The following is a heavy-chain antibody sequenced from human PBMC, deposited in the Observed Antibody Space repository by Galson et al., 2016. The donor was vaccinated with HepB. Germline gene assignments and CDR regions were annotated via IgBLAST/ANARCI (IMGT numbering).Heavy chain of an antibody. D-gene: IGHD3-16*02. Sequence: SETLSLTCAASGDSIGSSRYYWGWIRQPPGKGLQWIANVYYSGTTYYNPSLKSRVTISLDTSRNHFSLKLSSVTAADTAVYYCARTPIDYIWGTYRPHPFDSWGQGTLVTVSS. CDR3: ARTPIDYIWGTYRPHPFDS. J-gene: IGHJ5*01. CDR2: VYYSGTT. V-gene: IGHV4-39*07. CDR1: GDSIGSSRYY.